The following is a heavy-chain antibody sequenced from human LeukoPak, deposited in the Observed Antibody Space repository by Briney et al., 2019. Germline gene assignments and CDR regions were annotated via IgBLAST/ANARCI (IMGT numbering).Heavy chain of an antibody. D-gene: IGHD3-22*01. V-gene: IGHV3-15*01. CDR1: GFTLSNAW. J-gene: IGHJ4*02. Sequence: GGSLRLSCAASGFTLSNAWMSWVRQAPGKGLEWVGRIKSKTDGGTTDYAAPVKGRFTISRDDSKNTLYLQMNSLKTEDTAVYYCTTDREYDSSGLWGQGTLVTVSS. CDR3: TTDREYDSSGL. CDR2: IKSKTDGGTT.